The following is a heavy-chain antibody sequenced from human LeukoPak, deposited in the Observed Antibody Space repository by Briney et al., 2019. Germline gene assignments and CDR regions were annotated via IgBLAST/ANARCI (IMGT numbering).Heavy chain of an antibody. Sequence: ASVKVSCKVSGYTLTELSMHWVRQAPGKGLEWMGGFDPKDGETIYAQKFQGRVTMTEDTSTDTAYMELSSLRSEDTAVYYCATWGIAVAGFFDYWGQGTLVTVSS. CDR3: ATWGIAVAGFFDY. D-gene: IGHD6-19*01. CDR2: FDPKDGET. CDR1: GYTLTELS. J-gene: IGHJ4*02. V-gene: IGHV1-24*01.